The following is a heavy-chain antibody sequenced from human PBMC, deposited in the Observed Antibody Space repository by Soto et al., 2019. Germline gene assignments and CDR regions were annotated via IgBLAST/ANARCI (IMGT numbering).Heavy chain of an antibody. CDR1: GYTLTELS. V-gene: IGHV1-24*01. J-gene: IGHJ4*02. Sequence: ASVKVSCKVSGYTLTELSMHWVRQAPGKGLEWMGGFDPEDGETIYAQKFQGRVTMTEDTSTDTAYMELSSLRSEDTAVYYCATLLGGNFWSGYSDYCGQLNLVPVSA. CDR3: ATLLGGNFWSGYSDY. D-gene: IGHD3-3*01. CDR2: FDPEDGET.